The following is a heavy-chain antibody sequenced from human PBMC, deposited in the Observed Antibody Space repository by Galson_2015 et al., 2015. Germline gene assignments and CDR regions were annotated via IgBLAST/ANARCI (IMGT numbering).Heavy chain of an antibody. Sequence: SLRLSCAASGFTFSSYAMRWVRQAPGKGLEWVAVISYDGSNKYYADSVKGRFTISRDNSKNTLYLQMNSLRAEDTAVYYCAREIEGSQQPLPYYGRDVWGQGTTVTASS. J-gene: IGHJ6*02. V-gene: IGHV3-30-3*01. D-gene: IGHD6-13*01. CDR3: AREIEGSQQPLPYYGRDV. CDR1: GFTFSSYA. CDR2: ISYDGSNK.